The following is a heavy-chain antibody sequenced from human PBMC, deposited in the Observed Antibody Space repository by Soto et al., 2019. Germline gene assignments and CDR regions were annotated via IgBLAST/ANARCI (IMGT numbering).Heavy chain of an antibody. CDR2: VHHSWGS. V-gene: IGHV4-59*08. D-gene: IGHD3-10*01. CDR1: GGSISSYY. CDR3: ARQGFGPLHGLVDV. J-gene: IGHJ6*02. Sequence: QVQLQESGPGLVKPSETMSLSCTVSGGSISSYYWSWFRQSPGKRMEWIGYVHHSWGSSYNPSLQSRVAISLDTSKSQFSPKVTSVTATDTAEYYCARQGFGPLHGLVDVWGQGTTVTVSS.